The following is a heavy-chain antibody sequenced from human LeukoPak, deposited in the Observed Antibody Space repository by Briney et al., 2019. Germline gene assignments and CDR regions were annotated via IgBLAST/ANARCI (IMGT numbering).Heavy chain of an antibody. CDR3: AKVPYRGFGELYIDY. CDR2: SNGDGSTT. D-gene: IGHD3-10*01. Sequence: GGSLRLSCAASGFTLRSYWMHWVRQAPGKGLVWVSRSNGDGSTTTYADSVRGRFTISRDNANNSLSLQMNSLRAEDTAVYYCAKVPYRGFGELYIDYWGQGTLVTVSS. V-gene: IGHV3-74*01. CDR1: GFTLRSYW. J-gene: IGHJ4*02.